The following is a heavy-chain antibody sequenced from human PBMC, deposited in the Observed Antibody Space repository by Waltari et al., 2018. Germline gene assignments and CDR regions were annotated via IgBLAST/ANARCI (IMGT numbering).Heavy chain of an antibody. J-gene: IGHJ3*02. D-gene: IGHD6-19*01. Sequence: QVQLQESGPGLVKPSAPLSLTCTVHGGSISSSYWRWLRQPPVKGLEWIGYIYYSGRPNYNPSLKSRVTISVNTSKNQFSLKLSSVTAADTAVYYCARVGYSSGWSYAFDIWGQGTMVTVSS. CDR2: IYYSGRP. CDR1: GGSISSSY. V-gene: IGHV4-59*01. CDR3: ARVGYSSGWSYAFDI.